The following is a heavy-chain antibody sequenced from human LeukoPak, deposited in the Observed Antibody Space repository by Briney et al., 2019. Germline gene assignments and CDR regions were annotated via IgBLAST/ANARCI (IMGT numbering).Heavy chain of an antibody. D-gene: IGHD3-22*01. CDR2: IIPIFGTA. J-gene: IGHJ4*02. V-gene: IGHV1-69*05. CDR1: GGTFSSYA. CDR3: ARGGEANYYDTSGYYLYYY. Sequence: SVKVSCKASGGTFSSYAISWVRQAPGQGLEWMGRIIPIFGTANYAQKFQGRVTITTDESTSTAYMELSSLRSEDTAVYYWARGGEANYYDTSGYYLYYYWGQGTLVTVSS.